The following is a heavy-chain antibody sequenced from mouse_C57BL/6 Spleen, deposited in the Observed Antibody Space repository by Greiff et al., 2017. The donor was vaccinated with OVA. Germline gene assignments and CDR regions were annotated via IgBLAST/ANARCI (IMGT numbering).Heavy chain of an antibody. D-gene: IGHD2-2*01. V-gene: IGHV3-6*01. CDR2: ISYDGSN. CDR3: AREAYGYDNYAMDY. CDR1: GYSITSGYY. J-gene: IGHJ4*01. Sequence: EVKLVESGPGLVKPSQSLSLTCSVTGYSITSGYYWNWIRQFPGNKLEWMGYISYDGSNNYNPSLKNRISITRDTSKNQFFLKLNSVTTEDTATYYCAREAYGYDNYAMDYWGQGTSVTVSS.